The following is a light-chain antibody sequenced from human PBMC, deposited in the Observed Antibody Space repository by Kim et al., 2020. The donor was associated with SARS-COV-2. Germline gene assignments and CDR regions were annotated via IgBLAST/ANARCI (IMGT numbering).Light chain of an antibody. Sequence: SYELTQPLSVSVALGQTATITCEANNIRSKNVQWYQQRPGQAPVLVIYADNKRPSGIPERFSGSNSGNTATLTVSRAQAGDEADYYCQVGDSSNGVFGGG. CDR1: NIRSKN. J-gene: IGLJ3*02. CDR2: ADN. V-gene: IGLV3-9*01. CDR3: QVGDSSNGV.